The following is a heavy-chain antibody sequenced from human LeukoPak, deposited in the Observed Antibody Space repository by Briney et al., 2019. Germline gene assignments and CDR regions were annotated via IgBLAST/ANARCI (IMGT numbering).Heavy chain of an antibody. J-gene: IGHJ4*02. V-gene: IGHV3-7*01. Sequence: GGSLRLSCAASGFTFSGYWMSWVRQTPEKGLEWVANIKQDGYEKYYVDSVKGRFTISRDNAKNSLYLQMNSLRADDTAIYYCARDKIVGPTTLDYWGQGTLVTVSS. CDR1: GFTFSGYW. CDR3: ARDKIVGPTTLDY. CDR2: IKQDGYEK. D-gene: IGHD1-26*01.